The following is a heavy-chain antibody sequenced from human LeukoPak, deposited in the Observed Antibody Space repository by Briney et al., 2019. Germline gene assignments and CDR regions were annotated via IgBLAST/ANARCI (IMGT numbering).Heavy chain of an antibody. D-gene: IGHD1-1*01. CDR2: ISGSSSTI. V-gene: IGHV3-48*01. CDR3: ARGLYNSSSRPLFDY. CDR1: GFTFSSYS. J-gene: IGHJ4*02. Sequence: GGTLRLSCAASGFTFSSYSMNWVRQAPGKGLEWISYISGSSSTIYYADSVKGRFTISRDNAKNSLYLQMNSLRVEDTAVYYCARGLYNSSSRPLFDYWGQGTLVTVSS.